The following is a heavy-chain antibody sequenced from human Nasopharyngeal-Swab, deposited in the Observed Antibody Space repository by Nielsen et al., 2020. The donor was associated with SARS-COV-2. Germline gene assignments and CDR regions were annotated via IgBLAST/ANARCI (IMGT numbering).Heavy chain of an antibody. D-gene: IGHD6-19*01. Sequence: SVKVSCKASGGTFSSYAVSWVRQAPGQGLEWMGGIIPILGIANYAQKFQGRVTITADKSTSTAYMELSSLRSEDTAVYYCARERAYSSGLNWFDPWGQGTLVTVSS. J-gene: IGHJ5*02. CDR2: IIPILGIA. CDR3: ARERAYSSGLNWFDP. CDR1: GGTFSSYA. V-gene: IGHV1-69*10.